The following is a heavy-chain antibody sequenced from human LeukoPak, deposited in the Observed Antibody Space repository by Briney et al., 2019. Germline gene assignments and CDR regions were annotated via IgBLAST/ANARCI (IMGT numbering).Heavy chain of an antibody. CDR1: VGTFSSYA. Sequence: ASVTVSLKASVGTFSSYAISWLRPAPGQGLEWMGGIIPIFGTANYEHKFQGRVTITADESTSTAYMELSSLRSEDTAVYYCARDILRFLEWRPDWFDPWGQGTLVTVSS. D-gene: IGHD3-3*01. CDR3: ARDILRFLEWRPDWFDP. V-gene: IGHV1-69*13. CDR2: IIPIFGTA. J-gene: IGHJ5*02.